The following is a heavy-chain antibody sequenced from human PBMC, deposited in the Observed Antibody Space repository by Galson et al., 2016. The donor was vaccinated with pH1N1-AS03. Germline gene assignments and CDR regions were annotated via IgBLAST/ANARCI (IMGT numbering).Heavy chain of an antibody. D-gene: IGHD3-16*02. CDR3: AKDRLTSLVVQGCFDH. CDR2: INDSGEAT. CDR1: GFTFSSHV. Sequence: SLRLSCAASGFTFSSHVMAWVRQAPGKGLEWISSINDSGEATYYAESVKGRFTISRDNTDNTLYLQMDSLRAEDTAIYYCAKDRLTSLVVQGCFDHWGQGSLVTVSS. V-gene: IGHV3-23*01. J-gene: IGHJ4*02.